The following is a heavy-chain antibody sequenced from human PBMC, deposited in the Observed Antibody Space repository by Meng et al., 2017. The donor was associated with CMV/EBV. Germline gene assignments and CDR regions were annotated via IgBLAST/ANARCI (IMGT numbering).Heavy chain of an antibody. CDR2: INPNSGGT. V-gene: IGHV1-2*02. Sequence: ASVKVSCKASEGTFSSYAISWVRQAPGQGLEWMGWINPNSGGTNYAQKFQGRVTMTRDTSISTAYMELSRLRSDDTAVYYCASSIPQGSIVGATHSLRYGMDVWGQGTTVTVSS. CDR1: EGTFSSYA. CDR3: ASSIPQGSIVGATHSLRYGMDV. D-gene: IGHD1-26*01. J-gene: IGHJ6*02.